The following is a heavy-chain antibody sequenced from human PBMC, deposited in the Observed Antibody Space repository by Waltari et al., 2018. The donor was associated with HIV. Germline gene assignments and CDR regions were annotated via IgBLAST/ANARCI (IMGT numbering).Heavy chain of an antibody. J-gene: IGHJ6*02. CDR2: ISSSSGHM. D-gene: IGHD6-19*01. V-gene: IGHV3-21*01. CDR1: GLTFSRYG. CDR3: ASRSSGRVAYGLDV. Sequence: EVQLVESGGGLVKPGGSLRRSCAGAGLTFSRYGMKRVRQAPGKGVEWVAYISSSSGHMKYADSVKGRFTISRDNAKNSLYLQINSLRAEDTAVYYCASRSSGRVAYGLDVWGQGTTVIVSS.